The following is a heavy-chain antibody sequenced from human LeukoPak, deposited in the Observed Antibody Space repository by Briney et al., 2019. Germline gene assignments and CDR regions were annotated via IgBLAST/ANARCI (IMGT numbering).Heavy chain of an antibody. CDR3: ARGPTYDFWTGYYFEY. Sequence: GGSLRLSCAASGFTVSSNYMLWVRQAPGKGLEWVSIIYSGGNTYYADSVKGRFTIYRDNSKNTLYLQMNSLRAEDTAVYYCARGPTYDFWTGYYFEYWGQGTLVTVSS. CDR1: GFTVSSNY. V-gene: IGHV3-66*01. D-gene: IGHD3-3*01. CDR2: IYSGGNT. J-gene: IGHJ4*02.